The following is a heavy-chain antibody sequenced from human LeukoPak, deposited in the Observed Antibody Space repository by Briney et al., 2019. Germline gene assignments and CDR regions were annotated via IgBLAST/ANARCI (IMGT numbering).Heavy chain of an antibody. J-gene: IGHJ3*02. CDR1: GGSISSYY. D-gene: IGHD3-9*01. CDR2: VYNGSST. CDR3: ARPSGRYFDLVGAFDI. Sequence: SETLSLTCTVSGGSISSYYWSWIGQPQGKGLEGWGNVYNGSSTNSNPSLTSRATISVDTSKNQLSLKLSSVTAADTAVYYCARPSGRYFDLVGAFDIWGQGTMVTVSS. V-gene: IGHV4-4*08.